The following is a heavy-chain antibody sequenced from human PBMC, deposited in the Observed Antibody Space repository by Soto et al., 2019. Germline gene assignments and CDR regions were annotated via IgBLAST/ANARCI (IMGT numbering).Heavy chain of an antibody. CDR1: GGTFSSYA. CDR3: ARKYYGEQPWYFDY. Sequence: GASVKVSCKASGGTFSSYAISWVRQAPGQGLEWMGGIIPIFGTANYAQKFQGRVTITADKSTSTAYMELSSLRSEDTAVYYCARKYYGEQPWYFDYWGQGTLVTVSS. J-gene: IGHJ4*02. V-gene: IGHV1-69*06. D-gene: IGHD4-17*01. CDR2: IIPIFGTA.